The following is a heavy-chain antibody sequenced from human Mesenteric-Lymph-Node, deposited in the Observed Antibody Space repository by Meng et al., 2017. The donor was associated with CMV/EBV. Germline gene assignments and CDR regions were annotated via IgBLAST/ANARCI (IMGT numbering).Heavy chain of an antibody. V-gene: IGHV4-39*07. Sequence: GSLRLSCTVSGASISSSTYYWGWIRQPPGKGLEWIGSIYYSGTTYYNPSLKSRVTISVDTSKNQFSLKLTSVTAADTAVYYCARDQPPGHWGQGTLVTVSS. CDR1: GASISSSTYY. CDR3: ARDQPPGH. CDR2: IYYSGTT. J-gene: IGHJ4*02.